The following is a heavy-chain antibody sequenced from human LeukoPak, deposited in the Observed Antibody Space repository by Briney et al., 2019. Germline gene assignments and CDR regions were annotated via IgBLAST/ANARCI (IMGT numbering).Heavy chain of an antibody. Sequence: PSETLSLTCAIYSGSFSDYYWNWVRQPPGKGLVWIGEINKSGRTSYNPSLKSRVTISVDTSKNQFSLKLSSVTAADTAVYYCARGGGWPSWFFDLWGRGTLVTVYS. CDR3: ARGGGWPSWFFDL. CDR1: SGSFSDYY. CDR2: INKSGRT. V-gene: IGHV4-34*01. D-gene: IGHD6-19*01. J-gene: IGHJ2*01.